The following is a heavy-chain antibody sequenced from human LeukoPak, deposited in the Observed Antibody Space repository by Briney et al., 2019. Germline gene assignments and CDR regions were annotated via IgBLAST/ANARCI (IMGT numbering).Heavy chain of an antibody. D-gene: IGHD2-21*01. CDR3: ARDARFDCTYFDY. V-gene: IGHV3-30-3*01. Sequence: GKSLRLSCAASGFTFSGYPIHWVRQAPGKGLEWVAVISYDGSNKYYADSVKGRFTISRDNSKNTLYLQMNSLRAEDTAVYYCARDARFDCTYFDYWGQGTLVTVSS. CDR2: ISYDGSNK. J-gene: IGHJ4*02. CDR1: GFTFSGYP.